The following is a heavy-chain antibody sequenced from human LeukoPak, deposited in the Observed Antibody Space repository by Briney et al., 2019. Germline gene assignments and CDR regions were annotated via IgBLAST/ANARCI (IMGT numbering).Heavy chain of an antibody. D-gene: IGHD3-10*01. CDR2: INHSGST. CDR1: GGSFSGYY. CDR3: ARGAPFDHYGSGSYYYFDY. V-gene: IGHV4-34*01. Sequence: PSETLSLTCAVYGGSFSGYYWSWIRQPPGKGLEWIGEINHSGSTNYNPSLKSRVTISVDTSKNQFSLKLSSVTAADTAVYYCARGAPFDHYGSGSYYYFDYWGQGTLVTVSS. J-gene: IGHJ4*02.